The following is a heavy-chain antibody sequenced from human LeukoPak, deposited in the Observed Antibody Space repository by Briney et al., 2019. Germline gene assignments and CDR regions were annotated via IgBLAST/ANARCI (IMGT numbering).Heavy chain of an antibody. J-gene: IGHJ4*02. CDR1: GYTFTSYA. CDR3: ARIPQREADNY. Sequence: GASVKVSCKASGYTFTSYAMNWVRQAPGQGLEWMGWINTNTGNPTYAQGFTGRFVFSLDTSVSTAYLQVGSLKAEDTAVYYCARIPQREADNYWGQGTLVTVSS. CDR2: INTNTGNP. V-gene: IGHV7-4-1*01. D-gene: IGHD1-1*01.